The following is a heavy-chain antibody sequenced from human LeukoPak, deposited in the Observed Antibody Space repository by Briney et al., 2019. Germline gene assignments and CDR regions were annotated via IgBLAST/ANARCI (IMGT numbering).Heavy chain of an antibody. CDR2: IRYDGSNK. Sequence: PGGSLRLSSAASAFTFSSYGMHSVRQAQGKGLEWVAFIRYDGSNKYYADSVKGRFTISRDNSKNTLYLQMNRLRAEDTAVYYCAKDRSGSYDAFNIWGQGTMVTVSS. CDR3: AKDRSGSYDAFNI. CDR1: AFTFSSYG. J-gene: IGHJ3*02. D-gene: IGHD1-26*01. V-gene: IGHV3-30*02.